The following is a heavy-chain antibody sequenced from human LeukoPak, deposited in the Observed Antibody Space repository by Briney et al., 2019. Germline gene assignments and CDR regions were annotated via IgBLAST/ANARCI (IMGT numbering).Heavy chain of an antibody. CDR2: ISSSGSTI. Sequence: GGSLRLSCAASGFTFSSYEMNWVRQAPGKRLEWVSYISSSGSTIYYADSVKGRFTISRDNAKNSLYLQMNSLRAEDTAVYYCARASYSSGWYGGFFDYWGQGTLVTVSS. D-gene: IGHD6-19*01. CDR1: GFTFSSYE. CDR3: ARASYSSGWYGGFFDY. V-gene: IGHV3-48*03. J-gene: IGHJ4*02.